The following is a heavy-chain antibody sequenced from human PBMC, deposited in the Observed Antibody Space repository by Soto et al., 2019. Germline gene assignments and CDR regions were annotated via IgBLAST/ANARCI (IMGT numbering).Heavy chain of an antibody. CDR3: ARTNYVWGSYRPSRLDY. Sequence: QVQLVQSGAEVKKPGASVKVSCKASGYTFTSYGLSWVRQAPGQGLEWMGWISAYNGNTNYAQKLQGRVTMTADTSTSTAYMELRSLRSDDTPVYYCARTNYVWGSYRPSRLDYWGQGTLVTVSS. CDR2: ISAYNGNT. CDR1: GYTFTSYG. V-gene: IGHV1-18*04. J-gene: IGHJ4*02. D-gene: IGHD3-16*02.